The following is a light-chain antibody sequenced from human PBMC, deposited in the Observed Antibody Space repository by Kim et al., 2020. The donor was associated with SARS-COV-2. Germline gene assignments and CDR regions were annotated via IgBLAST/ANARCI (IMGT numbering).Light chain of an antibody. CDR2: TTS. CDR3: VLYYRDAWV. J-gene: IGLJ3*02. CDR1: TGAVTSGYY. Sequence: PGGTVTLTGASSTGAVTSGYYPSWFQQKPGQAPTTLIYTTSNKHSWTPARFSGSLLGGKAALTLSGVQPEDEAEYYCVLYYRDAWVFGGGTQLTVL. V-gene: IGLV7-43*01.